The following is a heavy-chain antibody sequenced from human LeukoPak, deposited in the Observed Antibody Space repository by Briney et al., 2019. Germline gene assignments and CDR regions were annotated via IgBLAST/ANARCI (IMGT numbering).Heavy chain of an antibody. V-gene: IGHV3-74*01. CDR1: GFTFSSYW. Sequence: GGSLRLSCAASGFTFSSYWMHWVRQAPGKGLVWVSRINSDGGSTSYADSVKGRFTISRDNAKNTLYLQMNSLRAEDTAVYYCARGTGYSSGWYNWFDPWGQGTLVTVSS. J-gene: IGHJ5*02. CDR2: INSDGGST. D-gene: IGHD6-19*01. CDR3: ARGTGYSSGWYNWFDP.